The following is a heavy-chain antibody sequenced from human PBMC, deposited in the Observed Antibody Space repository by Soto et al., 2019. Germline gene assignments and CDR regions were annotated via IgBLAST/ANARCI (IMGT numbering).Heavy chain of an antibody. CDR1: GYTFTSYG. CDR3: ARDMSRRAAAGSDFDY. Sequence: GASVKVSCKASGYTFTSYGISWVRQAPGQGLEWMGWISAYNGNTNYARKLQGRVTMTTDTSTSTAYMELRSLRSDDTAVYYCARDMSRRAAAGSDFDYWGQGTLVTVSS. V-gene: IGHV1-18*01. D-gene: IGHD6-13*01. CDR2: ISAYNGNT. J-gene: IGHJ4*02.